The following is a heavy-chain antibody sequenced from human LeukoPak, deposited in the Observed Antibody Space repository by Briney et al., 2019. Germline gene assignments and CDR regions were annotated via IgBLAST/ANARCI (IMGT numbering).Heavy chain of an antibody. Sequence: GGSLRLSCAGSGFPFSNYWMAWVRQAPGKGLEWVANMKEDGGEINYVDSVKGRFTISRDNAKNSLDLQMNSLRVDDTAVYYCVRDRGYSTFDYWGQGTLVTVSS. J-gene: IGHJ4*02. CDR1: GFPFSNYW. CDR2: MKEDGGEI. V-gene: IGHV3-7*01. D-gene: IGHD4-23*01. CDR3: VRDRGYSTFDY.